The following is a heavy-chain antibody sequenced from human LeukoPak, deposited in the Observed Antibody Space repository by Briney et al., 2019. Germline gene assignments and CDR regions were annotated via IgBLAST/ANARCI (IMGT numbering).Heavy chain of an antibody. CDR1: GFTVSSNY. CDR2: INHSGST. D-gene: IGHD3-16*01. Sequence: KAGGSLRLSCAASGFTVSSNYMSWIRQPPGKGLEWIGEINHSGSTNYNPSLKSRVTISVDTSKNQFSLKLSSVTAADTAVYYCARHRRSGVMPFDYWGQGTLVTVSS. CDR3: ARHRRSGVMPFDY. J-gene: IGHJ4*02. V-gene: IGHV4-34*01.